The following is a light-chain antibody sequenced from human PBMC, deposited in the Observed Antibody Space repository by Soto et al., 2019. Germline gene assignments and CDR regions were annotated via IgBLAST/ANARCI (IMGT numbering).Light chain of an antibody. V-gene: IGKV3-20*01. CDR3: QQYGSSPGGLT. J-gene: IGKJ4*01. CDR1: QSVSSSY. CDR2: GAS. Sequence: EIVLTQSPGTLSLSPGERATLSCRASQSVSSSYLAWYQQKPGRAPRLLIYGASSRATGIPDRFSGSGSGTDFTLTISRLEPEDFAVYYCQQYGSSPGGLTFGGGTKVEIK.